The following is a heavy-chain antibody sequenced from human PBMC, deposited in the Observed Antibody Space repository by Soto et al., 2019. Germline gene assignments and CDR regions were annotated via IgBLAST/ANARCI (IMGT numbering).Heavy chain of an antibody. CDR3: ARDVSPTY. V-gene: IGHV4-59*01. J-gene: IGHJ4*02. Sequence: WTWIRQPPGKGLVWIGHIYYSGNPNYNPSLKSRVTISVDTSKSQFSLKLSSVTAAATAVYYCARDVSPTYWGQGMLVTVSS. CDR2: IYYSGNP.